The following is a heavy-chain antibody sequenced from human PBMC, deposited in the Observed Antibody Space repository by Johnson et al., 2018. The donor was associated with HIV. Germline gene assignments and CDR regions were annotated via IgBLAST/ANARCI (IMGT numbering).Heavy chain of an antibody. D-gene: IGHD2-21*01. CDR1: GFTFSSYA. J-gene: IGHJ3*02. V-gene: IGHV3-7*03. CDR3: ARVPEGDDDAFDI. Sequence: VQLVESGGGLVQPGGSLRLSCAASGFTFSSYAMSWVRQAPGKGLEWVANIKQDGSEKYYVDSMKGRFTISRDNAKNSLYLQMNSLRAEDTAVYYCARVPEGDDDAFDIWGQGTMVTVSS. CDR2: IKQDGSEK.